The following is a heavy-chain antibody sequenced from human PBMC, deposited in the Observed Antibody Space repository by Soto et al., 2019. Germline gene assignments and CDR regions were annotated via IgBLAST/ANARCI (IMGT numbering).Heavy chain of an antibody. CDR3: ARAGVGPFWECLLNYDMEG. D-gene: IGHD3-3*02. Sequence: ASVKVSCKASGYTFTSYGISWVRQAPGQGLEWMGWISAYNGNTNYAQKLQGRLTMTTDTSTSTAYMELRSLRSDDTAVYYCARAGVGPFWECLLNYDMEGSGRRNTVTVCS. V-gene: IGHV1-18*01. CDR2: ISAYNGNT. CDR1: GYTFTSYG. J-gene: IGHJ6*01.